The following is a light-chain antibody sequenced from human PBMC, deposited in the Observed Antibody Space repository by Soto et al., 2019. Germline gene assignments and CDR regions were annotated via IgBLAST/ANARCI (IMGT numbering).Light chain of an antibody. V-gene: IGKV3-20*01. CDR1: PSVTNY. CDR2: GAF. J-gene: IGKJ1*01. CDR3: QQYGSSPPT. Sequence: EIVLTQSPATLSLSPGERATLSCRASPSVTNYLAWYQQKPGQPPRLLIYGAFNRAAGIPARFSGSGSGTDFTLTISRLEPEDFAVYYCQQYGSSPPTFGQGTKVDIK.